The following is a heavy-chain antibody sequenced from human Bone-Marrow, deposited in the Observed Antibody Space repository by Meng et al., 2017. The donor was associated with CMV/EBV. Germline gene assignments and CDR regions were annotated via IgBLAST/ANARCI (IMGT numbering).Heavy chain of an antibody. V-gene: IGHV3-7*01. CDR2: IKQDGSEK. Sequence: GESLKISCAASGFTFSSYWMSWVRQAPGKGLEWVANIKQDGSEKYYVDSVKGRFTISRDNAKNSLYLQMNSLRAEDTAVYYCARDRTYYYDSSGYFDYGMDVWGQGPTVTFYS. CDR3: ARDRTYYYDSSGYFDYGMDV. J-gene: IGHJ6*01. D-gene: IGHD3-22*01. CDR1: GFTFSSYW.